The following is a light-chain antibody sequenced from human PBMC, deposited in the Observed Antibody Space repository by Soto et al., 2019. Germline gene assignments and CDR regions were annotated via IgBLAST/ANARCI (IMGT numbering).Light chain of an antibody. CDR1: QVISTY. J-gene: IGKJ1*01. CDR2: AAS. Sequence: DIQLTQSPSFLSASVRDRVTITCRASQVISTYLAWYQQKPGKAPTLLIYAASTLQSGVPSRFSGSGSGTEFTLTISSLQPEDFTTYYCQQLNTYPRTFGQGTKVEIK. CDR3: QQLNTYPRT. V-gene: IGKV1-9*01.